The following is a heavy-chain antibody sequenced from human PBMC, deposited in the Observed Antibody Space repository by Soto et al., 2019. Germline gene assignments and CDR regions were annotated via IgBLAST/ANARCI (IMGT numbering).Heavy chain of an antibody. J-gene: IGHJ4*02. V-gene: IGHV4-31*03. CDR3: GRGGGHTAMVTAPFDY. D-gene: IGHD5-18*01. CDR1: GGSISSGGYY. Sequence: QVQLQESGPGLVKPSQTLSLTCTVSGGSISSGGYYWSWIRQHPGKGLEWIGYIYYSGSTYYNPSLKGRVTRSVDTSKNQFSRKLSSVTAADTAVYYCGRGGGHTAMVTAPFDYWGQGTLVTVSS. CDR2: IYYSGST.